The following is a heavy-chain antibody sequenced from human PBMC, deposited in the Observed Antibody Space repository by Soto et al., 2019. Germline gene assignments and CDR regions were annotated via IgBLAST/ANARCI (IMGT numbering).Heavy chain of an antibody. D-gene: IGHD6-19*01. V-gene: IGHV3-30-3*01. CDR3: ARVSSGWYGLYYYGMDV. CDR1: GFTFSSYA. Sequence: ESGGGVVQPGRSLRLSCAASGFTFSSYAMHWVRQAPGKGLEWVAVISYDGSNKYYADSVKGRFTISRDNSKNTLYLQMNSLRAEDTAVYYCARVSSGWYGLYYYGMDVWGQGTTVTVSS. CDR2: ISYDGSNK. J-gene: IGHJ6*02.